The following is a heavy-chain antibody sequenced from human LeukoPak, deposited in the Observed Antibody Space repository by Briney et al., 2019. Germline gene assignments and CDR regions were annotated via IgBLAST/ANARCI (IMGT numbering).Heavy chain of an antibody. CDR3: VDDFRRLQYWAFDG. Sequence: GGSLRLSCPGSGFTFNKYALHWVRQAPGKGLDHVSAISSSGGSAYYADSVKGRFTISREDSKNTRNLQKSSLRAENTAIYYGVDDFRRLQYWAFDGWGQGTLVTVSS. V-gene: IGHV3-64D*06. CDR1: GFTFNKYA. J-gene: IGHJ3*01. CDR2: ISSSGGSA. D-gene: IGHD2-2*02.